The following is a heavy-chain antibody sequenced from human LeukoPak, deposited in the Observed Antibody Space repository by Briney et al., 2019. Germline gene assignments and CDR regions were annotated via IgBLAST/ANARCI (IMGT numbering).Heavy chain of an antibody. D-gene: IGHD1-20*01. Sequence: GGSLRLSCAASGFTFSTFTMNWVRQAPGKGLEWVSSISSRSTCTYYADSLKGRFNISRDNAKNSLFLQMNSLRAEDTAVYYCATTHITGTTSALDHWGQGTLVTVSS. CDR2: ISSRSTCT. CDR3: ATTHITGTTSALDH. V-gene: IGHV3-21*01. J-gene: IGHJ4*02. CDR1: GFTFSTFT.